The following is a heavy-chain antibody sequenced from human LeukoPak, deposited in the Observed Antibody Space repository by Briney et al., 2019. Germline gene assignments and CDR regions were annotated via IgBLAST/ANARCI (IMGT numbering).Heavy chain of an antibody. D-gene: IGHD3-22*01. Sequence: SETLSLTCSVSGDSDSRSDSYWDWIRQPPGKGLEWIGTIYYSGRTYYSPSLKSRVAMSVDPSNNQFSLNLRSVTAADTAVYYCARRRYYDGSGYLEWGQGTLLSVSS. CDR1: GDSDSRSDSY. J-gene: IGHJ1*01. V-gene: IGHV4-39*01. CDR3: ARRRYYDGSGYLE. CDR2: IYYSGRT.